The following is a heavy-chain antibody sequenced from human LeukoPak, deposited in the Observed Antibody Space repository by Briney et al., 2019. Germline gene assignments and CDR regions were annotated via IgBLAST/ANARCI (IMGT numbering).Heavy chain of an antibody. CDR2: IYYSGST. Sequence: PSEILSLTCTVSGGSISSGGYYWSWIRQHPGKGLEWIGYIYYSGSTDYNPSLKSRVTISVDTSKNQFSLKLSSVTAADTAVYYCASLYGSGSYSYYFDYWGQGTLVTVSS. V-gene: IGHV4-31*03. J-gene: IGHJ4*02. D-gene: IGHD3-10*01. CDR1: GGSISSGGYY. CDR3: ASLYGSGSYSYYFDY.